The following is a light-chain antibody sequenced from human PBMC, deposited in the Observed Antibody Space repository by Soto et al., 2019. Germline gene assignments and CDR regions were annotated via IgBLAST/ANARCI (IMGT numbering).Light chain of an antibody. J-gene: IGKJ5*01. CDR3: QQSYSTPNT. V-gene: IGKV1-39*01. CDR1: ESIRTW. CDR2: DAS. Sequence: DRRMSEWPCTLSGSVRDRVAIACLASESIRTWLAWYQHKPGKAPKFMIYDASTLESGVPSRFSGSGSGTDFTLTISSLQPEDFATYYCQQSYSTPNTFGQGTLLEIK.